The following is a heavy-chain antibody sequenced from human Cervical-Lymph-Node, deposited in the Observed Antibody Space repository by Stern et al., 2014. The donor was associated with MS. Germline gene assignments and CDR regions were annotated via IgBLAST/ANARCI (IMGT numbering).Heavy chain of an antibody. Sequence: EVQLEESGGGLVQPGDSLKLSCAASGFTLSGSHMHWVRQAFGKGLEWVGHVRSQADNYATAYSASVRGRFTISRDDSKNMAYLQMSSLRAEDTAIYYCTRQTLSTHDYWGQGTLVTVSS. CDR2: VRSQADNYAT. CDR3: TRQTLSTHDY. CDR1: GFTLSGSH. J-gene: IGHJ4*02. V-gene: IGHV3-73*01.